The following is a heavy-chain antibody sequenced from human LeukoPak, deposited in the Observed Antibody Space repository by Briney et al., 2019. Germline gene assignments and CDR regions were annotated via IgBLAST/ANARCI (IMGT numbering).Heavy chain of an antibody. Sequence: PGGSLRLSCAASGFTFGSYSMNWVRQAPGKGLEWVSSISSSSSYIYYADSVKGRFTISRDNAKNSLYLQMNSLRAEDTAVYYCARDRGYYDILTGLRPGAFDIWGQGTMVTVSS. J-gene: IGHJ3*02. V-gene: IGHV3-21*01. CDR3: ARDRGYYDILTGLRPGAFDI. CDR2: ISSSSSYI. CDR1: GFTFGSYS. D-gene: IGHD3-9*01.